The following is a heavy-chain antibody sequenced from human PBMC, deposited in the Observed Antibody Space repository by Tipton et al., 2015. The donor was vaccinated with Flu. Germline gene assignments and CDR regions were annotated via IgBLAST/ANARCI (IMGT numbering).Heavy chain of an antibody. Sequence: TLSLTCAVSGYSISSGYYWGWIRQPPGKGLEWIGNIYHTGTTFYNPSLRSRVTIFPDRSKNQFSLKLTFVTAADTAVYYCARRDYSNYVSVPKNWFDSWGQGILVTVSS. J-gene: IGHJ5*01. CDR2: IYHTGTT. V-gene: IGHV4-38-2*01. CDR3: ARRDYSNYVSVPKNWFDS. CDR1: GYSISSGYY. D-gene: IGHD4-11*01.